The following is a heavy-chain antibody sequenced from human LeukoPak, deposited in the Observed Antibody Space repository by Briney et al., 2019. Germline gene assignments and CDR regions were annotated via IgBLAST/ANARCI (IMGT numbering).Heavy chain of an antibody. CDR1: GFTFSSYT. Sequence: PGGSLRLSCAASGFTFSSYTMNWVRQAPGKGLEWVSSIDPSSTYIYYADSVKGRFTISRDNAQNSLYLQMNSLRAEDTAVYYCTRGSYGDYEYWGQGTLVTVSS. D-gene: IGHD4-17*01. V-gene: IGHV3-21*01. CDR3: TRGSYGDYEY. J-gene: IGHJ4*02. CDR2: IDPSSTYI.